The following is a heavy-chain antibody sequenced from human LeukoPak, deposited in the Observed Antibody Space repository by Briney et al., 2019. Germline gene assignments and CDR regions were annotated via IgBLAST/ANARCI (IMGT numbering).Heavy chain of an antibody. CDR2: INAGNGNT. V-gene: IGHV1-3*01. CDR3: ARVRHIVVVTALSTSPTPGEFDP. D-gene: IGHD2-21*02. J-gene: IGHJ5*02. CDR1: GYTFTSYA. Sequence: ASVKVSCKASGYTFTSYAMHWVRQAPGQRLEWMGWINAGNGNTKYSQKFQGRVTITRDTSASTAYMELSSLRSEDTAVYYCARVRHIVVVTALSTSPTPGEFDPWGQGTLVTVSS.